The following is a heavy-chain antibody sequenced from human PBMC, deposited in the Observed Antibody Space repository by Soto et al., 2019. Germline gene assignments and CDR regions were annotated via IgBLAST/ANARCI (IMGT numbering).Heavy chain of an antibody. V-gene: IGHV5-51*01. CDR3: ARLAVVVPDAINYYGMDV. Sequence: XESLKLSWKCSGNSFTSYWIGLVLQMPGKGLEWMGIIYPGDSDTRYSPSFQGQVTISADKSISTAYLQWSSLKASDTAMYYCARLAVVVPDAINYYGMDVWGQGTTVTVSS. CDR1: GNSFTSYW. CDR2: IYPGDSDT. D-gene: IGHD2-2*01. J-gene: IGHJ6*02.